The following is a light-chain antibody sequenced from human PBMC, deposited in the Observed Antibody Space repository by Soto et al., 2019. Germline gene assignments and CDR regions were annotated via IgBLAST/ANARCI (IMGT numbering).Light chain of an antibody. CDR3: QQYENIPT. J-gene: IGKJ5*01. CDR2: DAS. CDR1: QNIKNY. V-gene: IGKV1-33*01. Sequence: DIQMSQSPSPLSASVGDRVTITCQASQNIKNYLNWYQQAPGRAPKLLIYDASNLEAGVPSRFRGSGSGTDFTFTISRLQPEDIATYYCQQYENIPTFRQGTRLEIK.